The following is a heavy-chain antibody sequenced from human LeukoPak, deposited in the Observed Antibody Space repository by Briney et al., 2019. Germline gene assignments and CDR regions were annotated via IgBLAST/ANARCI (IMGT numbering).Heavy chain of an antibody. CDR2: ISSSSSYI. Sequence: PVGSLRLSCAASGFILSSYSMNWVRQAPGKGLEWVSFISSSSSYIYYADSVKGRFTISRDNAKNSLYLQMNSLRAEDTAVYYCARARYSSSPFDPWGQGTLVTVSS. D-gene: IGHD6-13*01. CDR3: ARARYSSSPFDP. J-gene: IGHJ5*02. CDR1: GFILSSYS. V-gene: IGHV3-21*01.